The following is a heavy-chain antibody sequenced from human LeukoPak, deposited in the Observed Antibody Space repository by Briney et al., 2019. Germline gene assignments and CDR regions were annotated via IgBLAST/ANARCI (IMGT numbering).Heavy chain of an antibody. J-gene: IGHJ4*02. CDR3: ARDRKRYSSGWSIDY. CDR1: GFTFSTYW. D-gene: IGHD6-19*01. Sequence: GGSLRLSCAASGFTFSTYWMHWVRQAPGEGLVWVSRINSDDSIINYADSVKGRFTISRDNAKNSLYLQMNRLRAEDTAVYYCARDRKRYSSGWSIDYWGQGTLVTVSS. V-gene: IGHV3-74*01. CDR2: INSDDSII.